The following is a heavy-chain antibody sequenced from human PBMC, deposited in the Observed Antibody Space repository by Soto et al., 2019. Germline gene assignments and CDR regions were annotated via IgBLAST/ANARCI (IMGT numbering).Heavy chain of an antibody. V-gene: IGHV4-30-4*01. J-gene: IGHJ6*02. CDR3: ARNPYDFWSGRRGGMDV. Sequence: PSETLSLTCTVSGGSISSGDYYWSWIRQPPGKGLEWIGYIYYSGSTYYNPSLKSRVTISVDTSKNQFSLKLSSVTAADTAVYYCARNPYDFWSGRRGGMDVWGQGTTVNVSS. CDR2: IYYSGST. CDR1: GGSISSGDYY. D-gene: IGHD3-3*01.